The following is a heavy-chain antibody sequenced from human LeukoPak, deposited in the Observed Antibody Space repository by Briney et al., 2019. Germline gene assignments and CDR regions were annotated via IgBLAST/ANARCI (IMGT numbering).Heavy chain of an antibody. V-gene: IGHV3-30*04. J-gene: IGHJ4*02. CDR3: AKDASLTPSYFDY. CDR2: ISYDGSNK. CDR1: GFTFSSYA. D-gene: IGHD3-9*01. Sequence: GGSLRLSCAASGFTFSSYAMHWVRQAPGKGLEWVAVISYDGSNKYHADSVKGRFTISRDNSKNTLYLQMNSLRAEDTAVYYCAKDASLTPSYFDYWGQGTLVTVSS.